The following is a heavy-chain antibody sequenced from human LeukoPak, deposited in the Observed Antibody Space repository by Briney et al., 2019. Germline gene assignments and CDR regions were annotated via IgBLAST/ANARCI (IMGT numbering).Heavy chain of an antibody. V-gene: IGHV4-4*07. CDR2: IYTTGST. J-gene: IGHJ5*02. CDR1: DGPISTYY. Sequence: SETLSLTCTVSDGPISTYYWSWIRQPAGKGLEWVGRIYTTGSTNYNPSLKSRVTMSVDTSKNQFSLKLTSVTAADTAVYYCARGGLPRENWFDPWGQGTLVTVSS. D-gene: IGHD3/OR15-3a*01. CDR3: ARGGLPRENWFDP.